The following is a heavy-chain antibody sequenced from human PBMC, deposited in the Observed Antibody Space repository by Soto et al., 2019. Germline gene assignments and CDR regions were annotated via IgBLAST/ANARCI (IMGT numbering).Heavy chain of an antibody. CDR1: GFTFSSYA. CDR3: AKNWAPDAFDI. V-gene: IGHV3-23*01. Sequence: GGSLRLSCAASGFTFSSYAMSWVRQAPGKGLEWVSGISGSGGSTYYADSVKGRFTISRDNSKNTLYLQMSGLRAEDTAVYYCAKNWAPDAFDIWGQGTMVTVSS. D-gene: IGHD3-16*01. J-gene: IGHJ3*02. CDR2: ISGSGGST.